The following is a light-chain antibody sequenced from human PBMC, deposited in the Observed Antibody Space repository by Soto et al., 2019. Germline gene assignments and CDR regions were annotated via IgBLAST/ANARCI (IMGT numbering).Light chain of an antibody. J-gene: IGKJ2*02. V-gene: IGKV3-11*01. CDR1: QSVDNY. CDR3: QQRREWPRT. CDR2: AAS. Sequence: EIVLTQSPATLSLSPGEGATLSCRASQSVDNYLAWYQQTPGLAPRLLIYAASIRATGIPARFSGRGSGTGFTLTISSLEPEDFAVYYCQQRREWPRTFGQGTKVDIK.